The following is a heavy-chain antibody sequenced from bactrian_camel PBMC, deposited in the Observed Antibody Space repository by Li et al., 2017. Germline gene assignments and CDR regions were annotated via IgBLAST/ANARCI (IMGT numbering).Heavy chain of an antibody. Sequence: VQLVESGGGSAQPGGSLRLSCVASRYVMVSGRMAWFRQAPGKEREGVARIYTGSGNTYYGGSVKGRFTISKDNAKNMLYLQLNSLKTEDTAMYYCAKGRVRSSDYDFSRGQGTQVTVS. D-gene: IGHD4*01. J-gene: IGHJ4*01. V-gene: IGHV3S1*01. CDR1: RYVMVSGR. CDR2: IYTGSGNT.